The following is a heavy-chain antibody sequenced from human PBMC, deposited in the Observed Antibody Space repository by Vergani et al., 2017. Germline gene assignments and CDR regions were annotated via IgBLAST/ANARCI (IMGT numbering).Heavy chain of an antibody. CDR3: ARATTVMVRGVILYNWFDP. Sequence: EVHLVESGGGLVQPGGSLRLSCAASGFTFSSYWMHWVRQAPGKGLVWVSRINSVGSSTSYADSVKGRFTISRDNAKNTLYLQMNSLRAEDTAVYYCARATTVMVRGVILYNWFDPWGQGTLVTVSS. CDR1: GFTFSSYW. D-gene: IGHD3-10*01. V-gene: IGHV3-74*01. J-gene: IGHJ5*02. CDR2: INSVGSST.